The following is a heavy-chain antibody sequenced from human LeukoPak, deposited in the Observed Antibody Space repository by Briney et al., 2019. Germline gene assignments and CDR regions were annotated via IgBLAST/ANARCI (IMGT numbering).Heavy chain of an antibody. J-gene: IGHJ4*02. CDR1: GFTFSSYW. D-gene: IGHD1-26*01. CDR3: ARGVVGATDYFDY. CDR2: ISSSSSTI. Sequence: QPGGSLRLSCAASGFTFSSYWMSWVRQAPGKGLEWVSYISSSSSTIYYADSVKGRFTISRDNAKNSLYLQMNSLRAEDTAVYYCARGVVGATDYFDYWGQGTLVTVSS. V-gene: IGHV3-48*01.